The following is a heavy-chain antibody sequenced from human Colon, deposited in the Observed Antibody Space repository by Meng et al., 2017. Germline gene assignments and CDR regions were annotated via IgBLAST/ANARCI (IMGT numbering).Heavy chain of an antibody. CDR3: AKSPYYYDSSGYFGH. CDR2: ISGSGGST. CDR1: GFTFSSYA. D-gene: IGHD3-22*01. J-gene: IGHJ5*02. Sequence: GGSLRLSCAASGFTFSSYAMSWVRQAPGKGLEWVSAISGSGGSTYYADSVKGRFTISRDNSKNTLYLQMNSLRAEDTAVYYCAKSPYYYDSSGYFGHWGQGTRVTVSS. V-gene: IGHV3-23*01.